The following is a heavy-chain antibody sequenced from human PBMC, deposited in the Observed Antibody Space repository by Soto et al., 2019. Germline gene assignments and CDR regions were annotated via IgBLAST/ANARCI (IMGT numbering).Heavy chain of an antibody. CDR1: GVSIRNDY. D-gene: IGHD6-19*01. J-gene: IGHJ4*02. V-gene: IGHV4-59*08. CDR3: ARGGGSFSSGWYFDD. CDR2: IYYSGTT. Sequence: QVQLQESGPGLVKPSETMSLTCTVSGVSIRNDYWNWVRQSPGKGLEWIGFIYYSGTTKYNPSLQSRVTMSADPSKNQVSLKLTSVTATDTAVYYCARGGGSFSSGWYFDDWGQGTLVTVSS.